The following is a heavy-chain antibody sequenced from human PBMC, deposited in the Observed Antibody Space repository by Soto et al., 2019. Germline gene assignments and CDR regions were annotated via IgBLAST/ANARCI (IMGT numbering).Heavy chain of an antibody. J-gene: IGHJ5*02. D-gene: IGHD3-10*01. CDR2: IFSNDEK. Sequence: QVTLKESGPVLVKPTETLTLTCTVSGFSLSTARMGVSWIRQPPGKALEWLAHIFSNDEKSYSTSLKSRLTIAKDTSKSQVVLTMTNMDPVDTATYYCARGALLWFGEWWFDPWGQGTLVTVSS. CDR3: ARGALLWFGEWWFDP. V-gene: IGHV2-26*01. CDR1: GFSLSTARMG.